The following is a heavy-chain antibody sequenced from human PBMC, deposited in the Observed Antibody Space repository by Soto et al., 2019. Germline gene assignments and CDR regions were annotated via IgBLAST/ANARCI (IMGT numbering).Heavy chain of an antibody. Sequence: QVQLVESGGGVVQPGRSLRLSCAASGFTFRSHGMHWVRQAPGRGLEWVALIWYDGNKKEYGDDVKGRFTISRDNSKSTLYLEMNGLRTDDTAVYYCARDLTPETAHDYRDYYFDSWGVGTVVTVSS. CDR2: IWYDGNKK. V-gene: IGHV3-33*01. CDR1: GFTFRSHG. J-gene: IGHJ4*02. D-gene: IGHD2-21*02. CDR3: ARDLTPETAHDYRDYYFDS.